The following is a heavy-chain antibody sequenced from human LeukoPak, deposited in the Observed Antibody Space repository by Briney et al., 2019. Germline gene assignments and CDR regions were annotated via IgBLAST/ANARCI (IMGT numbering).Heavy chain of an antibody. CDR3: AVEGYSSSWYLG. Sequence: GGSLRLSCAASGLTFSSYSMNWVRQAPGKGLEWVSSISSSSSYIYYADSVKGRFTISRDNAKNSLYLQMNSLRAEDTAVYYCAVEGYSSSWYLGWGQGTLVTVSS. CDR1: GLTFSSYS. V-gene: IGHV3-21*01. D-gene: IGHD6-13*01. J-gene: IGHJ4*02. CDR2: ISSSSSYI.